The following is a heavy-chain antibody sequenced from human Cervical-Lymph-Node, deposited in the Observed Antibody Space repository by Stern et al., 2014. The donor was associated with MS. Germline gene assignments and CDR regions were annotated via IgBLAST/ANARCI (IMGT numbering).Heavy chain of an antibody. CDR3: ARDPHYYDRRDYRN. D-gene: IGHD3-22*01. CDR2: IIPTFTTA. CDR1: GGTFNIYA. V-gene: IGHV1-69*01. J-gene: IGHJ4*02. Sequence: QVQLVQSGAEVKKPGSSVKVSCKASGGTFNIYAISWMRQAPGQGLEWMGGIIPTFTTAKYSAKFQGRAPITAAQSTTTRYLELSSLRSEDTAVYYGARDPHYYDRRDYRNWGQGTLVTVSS.